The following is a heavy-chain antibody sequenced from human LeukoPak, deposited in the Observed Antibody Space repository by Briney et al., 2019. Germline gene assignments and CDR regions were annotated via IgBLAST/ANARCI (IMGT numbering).Heavy chain of an antibody. CDR1: GGSFSGYY. D-gene: IGHD3-10*01. Sequence: LETLSLTCAVYGGSFSGYYWSWIRQPPGKGLEWIGEINHSGSTNYNPSLKSRVTISVDTSKNQFSLKLSSVTAADTAVYYCARERRGYYGKRNNWFDPWGQGTLVTVSS. V-gene: IGHV4-34*01. J-gene: IGHJ5*02. CDR3: ARERRGYYGKRNNWFDP. CDR2: INHSGST.